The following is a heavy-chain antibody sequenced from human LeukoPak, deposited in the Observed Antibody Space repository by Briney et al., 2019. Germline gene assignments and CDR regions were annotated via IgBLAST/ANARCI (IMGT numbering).Heavy chain of an antibody. D-gene: IGHD1-26*01. V-gene: IGHV4-61*02. CDR3: AREVVGATTDLSRDAFDI. Sequence: SETLSLTCTVSGGSISSGSYYWRWIRQPAGKGLECIGRIYTSGSTNYNPSLKSRVTISVDTSKNQFSMRLSSVTAADTAVYYCAREVVGATTDLSRDAFDIWGQGTMVTVSS. CDR2: IYTSGST. J-gene: IGHJ3*02. CDR1: GGSISSGSYY.